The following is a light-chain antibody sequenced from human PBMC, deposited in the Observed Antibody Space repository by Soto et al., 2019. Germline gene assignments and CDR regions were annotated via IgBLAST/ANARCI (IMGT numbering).Light chain of an antibody. J-gene: IGKJ4*01. CDR2: AAS. V-gene: IGKV3-15*01. CDR3: QQYTDWPALT. CDR1: QSVTSN. Sequence: DIVMTQSPATLSVSPGERATLSCRASQSVTSNLAWYQQKPGQAPRLLIYAASTRATGIPTRFRGSGSVTEFTLTINSLQSEDFAVYYCQQYTDWPALTFGGGTKVE.